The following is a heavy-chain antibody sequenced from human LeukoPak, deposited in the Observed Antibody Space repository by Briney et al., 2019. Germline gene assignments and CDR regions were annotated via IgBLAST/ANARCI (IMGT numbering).Heavy chain of an antibody. Sequence: GESLKISCKGSGYTFSSYWIGWVRQMPGKGLEWMGIIYPGDSDTRYSPSLQGQVTISVDTSIGTAYLQWSSLKASDTAVYYCARQNDFRLDYWGQGTLVTVSS. J-gene: IGHJ4*02. D-gene: IGHD3-3*01. CDR3: ARQNDFRLDY. CDR2: IYPGDSDT. CDR1: GYTFSSYW. V-gene: IGHV5-51*01.